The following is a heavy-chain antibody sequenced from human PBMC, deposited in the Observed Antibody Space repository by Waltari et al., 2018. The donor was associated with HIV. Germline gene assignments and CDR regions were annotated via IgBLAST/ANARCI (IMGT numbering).Heavy chain of an antibody. J-gene: IGHJ4*02. CDR3: ARHFEMPTNPPGY. CDR1: GGSISSSLYY. CDR2: IYYSGIT. D-gene: IGHD3-9*01. V-gene: IGHV4-39*01. Sequence: QLRESGPGLVKPSETLSLTCTVSGGSISSSLYYWGWFRQAPGMRLEWIGTIYYSGITFYNPSLMSRVTMSVDTSANQFSLKLTSVTAADTAVYYCARHFEMPTNPPGYWGQGALVTVSS.